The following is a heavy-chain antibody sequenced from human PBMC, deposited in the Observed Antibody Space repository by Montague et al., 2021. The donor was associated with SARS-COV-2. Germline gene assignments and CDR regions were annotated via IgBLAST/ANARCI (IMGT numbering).Heavy chain of an antibody. D-gene: IGHD3-16*02. V-gene: IGHV4-39*01. CDR3: VRHVTFGGVVVALDY. CDR2: IFYSGTT. J-gene: IGHJ4*02. Sequence: SETLSLTCTVSGASISSSENSWGWIRQSPGKGLEWFGSIFYSGTTYFNPSLRSRIAISVDTSKNQFSLKVTSVTAADTAVYYYVRHVTFGGVVVALDYWGQGHLVSVSS. CDR1: GASISSSENS.